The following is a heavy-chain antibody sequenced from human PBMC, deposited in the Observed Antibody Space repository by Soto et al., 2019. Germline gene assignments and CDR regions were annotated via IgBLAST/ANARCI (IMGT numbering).Heavy chain of an antibody. D-gene: IGHD2-15*01. CDR1: GFTFSSYS. CDR3: ARAGGGGSSYYYYGMDV. CDR2: ISSSSSYI. V-gene: IGHV3-21*01. J-gene: IGHJ6*02. Sequence: EVQLVESGGGLVKPGGSLRLSCAASGFTFSSYSMNWVRQAPGKGLEWVSSISSSSSYIYYADSVKGRFTISRDNAKNSLYLQMNSLRAEDTAVYYCARAGGGGSSYYYYGMDVWGHGTTVTVSS.